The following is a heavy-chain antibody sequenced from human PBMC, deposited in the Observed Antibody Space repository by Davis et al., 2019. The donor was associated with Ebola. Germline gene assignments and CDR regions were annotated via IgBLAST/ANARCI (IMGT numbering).Heavy chain of an antibody. D-gene: IGHD6-19*01. CDR2: IIPILGIA. CDR3: ARETNSGWFHYGMDV. CDR1: GGTFSSYA. J-gene: IGHJ6*02. Sequence: AASVKVSCKASGGTFSSYAISWVRQAPGQGLEWMGRIIPILGIANYAQKFQGRVTITADKSTSTAYMELSSLRSEDTAVYYCARETNSGWFHYGMDVWGQGTTVTVSS. V-gene: IGHV1-69*04.